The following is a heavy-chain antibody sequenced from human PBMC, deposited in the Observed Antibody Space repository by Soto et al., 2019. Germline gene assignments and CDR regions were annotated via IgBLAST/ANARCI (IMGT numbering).Heavy chain of an antibody. Sequence: GGSLRLSCVASGFTFSSYWMSWVRQAPGGGLEWVANIKQDGTEIHYVESVKGRFTIFRDNVKKSLYLQMNSLRAEDTAVYFCASYSGSYFPVGHDRWGQGTLVTVSS. CDR1: GFTFSSYW. D-gene: IGHD1-26*01. V-gene: IGHV3-7*01. J-gene: IGHJ5*02. CDR2: IKQDGTEI. CDR3: ASYSGSYFPVGHDR.